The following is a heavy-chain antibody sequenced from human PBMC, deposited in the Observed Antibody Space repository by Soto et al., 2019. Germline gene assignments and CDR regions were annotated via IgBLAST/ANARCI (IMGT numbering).Heavy chain of an antibody. CDR3: VRGVLS. Sequence: QVQLQESGPGLVKASQTLSLTCNVSGGSISSGGYYWTWIRQHPGKGLEWIGNIHHSGSTFYTPFLKSRVSMSGDTSKNQFSLKLSSVTAADTAVYFCVRGVLSWGQGTLVTVSS. CDR1: GGSISSGGYY. J-gene: IGHJ1*01. D-gene: IGHD3-10*01. V-gene: IGHV4-31*03. CDR2: IHHSGST.